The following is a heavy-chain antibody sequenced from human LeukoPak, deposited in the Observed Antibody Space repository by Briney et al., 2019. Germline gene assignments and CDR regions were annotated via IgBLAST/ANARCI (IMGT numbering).Heavy chain of an antibody. D-gene: IGHD5-24*01. J-gene: IGHJ4*02. Sequence: GGSLRLSCAASGFTFSIYYMHWARQAPGKGLVWVSHIESDGGRTTYADSVKGRFIISRDNAKNTLYLQMNSLRAEDTAVYYCARGGPAGVATNDYWGQGTLVTVSS. V-gene: IGHV3-74*01. CDR3: ARGGPAGVATNDY. CDR2: IESDGGRT. CDR1: GFTFSIYY.